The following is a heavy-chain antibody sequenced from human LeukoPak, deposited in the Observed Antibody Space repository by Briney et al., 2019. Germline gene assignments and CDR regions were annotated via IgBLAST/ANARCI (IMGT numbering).Heavy chain of an antibody. CDR3: AKVDSGWYYFDY. V-gene: IGHV3-23*01. Sequence: GGSLRLSCAASGFTFSSYAMSWARQAPGKGLEWVSAISGSGGSTYYADSVKGRFTISRDNSKNTLYLQMNSLRAEDTAVYYCAKVDSGWYYFDYWGQGTLVTVSS. D-gene: IGHD6-19*01. J-gene: IGHJ4*02. CDR2: ISGSGGST. CDR1: GFTFSSYA.